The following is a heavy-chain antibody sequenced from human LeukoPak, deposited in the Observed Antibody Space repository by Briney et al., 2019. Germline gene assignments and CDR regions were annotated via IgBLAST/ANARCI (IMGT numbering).Heavy chain of an antibody. V-gene: IGHV3-23*01. CDR1: GFTFSSYA. J-gene: IGHJ4*02. CDR3: AKDTAIAARPGGDY. Sequence: GGSLRLSCAASGFTFSSYAMSWVRQAPGKGLEWVSAISGSGGSTYYADSMRGRFTISRDNSKHTLYLQMNSLRAEDTAVYYCAKDTAIAARPGGDYGGQGTLVTVPS. D-gene: IGHD6-6*01. CDR2: ISGSGGST.